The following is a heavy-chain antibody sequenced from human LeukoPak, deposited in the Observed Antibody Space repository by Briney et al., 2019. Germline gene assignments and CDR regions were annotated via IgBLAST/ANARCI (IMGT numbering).Heavy chain of an antibody. Sequence: SETLSLTCTVSGYSISSGYYWGWIRQPPGKGLEWIGSIYHSGSTYYNPSLKSRVTISVDTSKNQFSLKLSSVTAADTAVYYCAREDLGRWLQLGFYWGQGTLVTVSS. CDR1: GYSISSGYY. CDR3: AREDLGRWLQLGFY. J-gene: IGHJ4*02. V-gene: IGHV4-38-2*02. CDR2: IYHSGST. D-gene: IGHD5-24*01.